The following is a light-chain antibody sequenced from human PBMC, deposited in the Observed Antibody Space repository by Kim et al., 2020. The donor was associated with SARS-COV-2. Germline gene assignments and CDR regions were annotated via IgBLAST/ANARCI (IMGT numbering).Light chain of an antibody. J-gene: IGKJ2*01. CDR3: QQTNNFPYN. Sequence: DIQLTRPPSFVCASVGDRVTISCRASQDFRSWLSWYQQRPGQAPRLLIYAAYNLQTAVPSRFSGSGSGTDFTLTISSLQPEDFATYYYQQTNNFPYNFGQGTKLEI. CDR2: AAY. CDR1: QDFRSW. V-gene: IGKV1-12*01.